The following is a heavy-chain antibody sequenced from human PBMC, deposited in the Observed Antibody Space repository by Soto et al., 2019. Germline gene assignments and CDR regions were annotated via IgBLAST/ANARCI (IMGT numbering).Heavy chain of an antibody. J-gene: IGHJ4*02. D-gene: IGHD6-19*01. CDR2: IYPGDSDT. CDR3: VRSGNSGWYIFDH. V-gene: IGHV5-51*01. CDR1: GYIFTSYW. Sequence: PGESLKISCKASGYIFTSYWIGWVRLMPGRGLEWMGIIYPGDSDTRYSPSFQGQVTLSADKSITTAYLQWNSMKASDTAMYYCVRSGNSGWYIFDHWGQGILVTVSS.